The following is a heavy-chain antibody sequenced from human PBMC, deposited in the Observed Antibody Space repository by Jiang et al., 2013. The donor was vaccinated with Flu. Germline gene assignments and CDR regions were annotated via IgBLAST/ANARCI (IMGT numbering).Heavy chain of an antibody. V-gene: IGHV3-73*01. Sequence: VQLLESGGGLVQPGGSLKLSCAASGFTFSGSAMHWVRQASGKGLEWVGRIRDKANSYATAYGASVKGRFTISRDDSKNTAYLQMNSPKTEDTAVYYCTATYGDLWGYWGQGTLVTVSS. CDR1: GFTFSGSA. J-gene: IGHJ4*02. CDR3: TATYGDLWGY. CDR2: IRDKANSYAT. D-gene: IGHD4-17*01.